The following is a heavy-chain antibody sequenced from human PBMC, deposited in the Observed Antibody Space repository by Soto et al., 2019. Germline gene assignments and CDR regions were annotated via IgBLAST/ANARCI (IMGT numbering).Heavy chain of an antibody. J-gene: IGHJ4*02. V-gene: IGHV4-30-2*01. CDR2: TYHSGNP. D-gene: IGHD3-10*01. Sequence: SETLSLTCDVSGDTISTGCYTWAWIRQPPGKALEWIGHTYHSGNPYYNPSLKSRVIVPVDRSKNQFSLKVRSVTAADTAVYYCVRDRGSGSFYNGGLWHWGQGTLVTVSS. CDR3: VRDRGSGSFYNGGLWH. CDR1: GDTISTGCYT.